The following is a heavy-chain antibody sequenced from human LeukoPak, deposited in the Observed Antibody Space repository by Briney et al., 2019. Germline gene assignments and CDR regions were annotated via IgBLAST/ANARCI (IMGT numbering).Heavy chain of an antibody. Sequence: SETLSLTCTVSGGSISSYYWSWIRQPPGKGLEWIGYIYTSGSTNYNPSLKSRVTISVDTSKNQFSLKLSSVTAADTAVYYCARGRAYYDFWSGYSLSYMDVWGKGTTVTVSS. J-gene: IGHJ6*03. CDR1: GGSISSYY. D-gene: IGHD3-3*01. V-gene: IGHV4-4*09. CDR3: ARGRAYYDFWSGYSLSYMDV. CDR2: IYTSGST.